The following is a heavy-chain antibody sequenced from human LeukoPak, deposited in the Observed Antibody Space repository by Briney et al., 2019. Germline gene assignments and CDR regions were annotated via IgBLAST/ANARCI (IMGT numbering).Heavy chain of an antibody. CDR2: ISGGGDNT. V-gene: IGHV3-23*01. D-gene: IGHD3-22*01. Sequence: GGSLRLSCAASGFTFGSHAISWVRQAPGKELEWVSGISGGGDNTLYADSVKGRFTISRDNYKNTVHLQMSGLRAEDTAVYYCVFYDSSGSYYGRLRYWGQGTLVTVSS. CDR3: VFYDSSGSYYGRLRY. J-gene: IGHJ4*02. CDR1: GFTFGSHA.